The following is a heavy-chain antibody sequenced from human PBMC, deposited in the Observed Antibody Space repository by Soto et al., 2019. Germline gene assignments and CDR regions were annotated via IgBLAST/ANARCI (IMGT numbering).Heavy chain of an antibody. CDR2: ISGSGGST. Sequence: GGSLRLSCAASGFTFSSYAMIWVRQAPGKGLEWVSAISGSGGSTYYADSVKGRFTISRDNSKNTLYLQMNSLRAEDTAVYYCAKDALVRNYYDSSGYHDYWGQGTLVTVSS. CDR3: AKDALVRNYYDSSGYHDY. CDR1: GFTFSSYA. V-gene: IGHV3-23*01. J-gene: IGHJ4*02. D-gene: IGHD3-22*01.